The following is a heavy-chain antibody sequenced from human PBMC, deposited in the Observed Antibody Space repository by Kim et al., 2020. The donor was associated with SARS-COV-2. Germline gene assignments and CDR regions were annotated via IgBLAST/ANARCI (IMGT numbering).Heavy chain of an antibody. D-gene: IGHD3-10*01. CDR1: GFTFSSYG. CDR2: ISYDGSNK. J-gene: IGHJ3*02. Sequence: GGSLRLSCAASGFTFSSYGMHWVRQAPGKGLEWVAVISYDGSNKYYADSVKGRFTISRDNSKNTLYLQMNSLRAEDTAVYYCAKDSHYYGPGAVDIWGQGTMVTVSS. V-gene: IGHV3-30*18. CDR3: AKDSHYYGPGAVDI.